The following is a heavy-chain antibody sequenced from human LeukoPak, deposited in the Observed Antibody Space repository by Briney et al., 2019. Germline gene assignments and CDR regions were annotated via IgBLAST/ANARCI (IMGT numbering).Heavy chain of an antibody. CDR3: ARDRRAYCSSSSCLAFDP. CDR2: INPSGGST. Sequence: GASVKVSCKASGYTFTSYYMHWVRQAPGQGLEWMGIINPSGGSTSYAQKFQGRVTMTRDTSTSTVYMELSSLRSEDTAVYYCARDRRAYCSSSSCLAFDPLGQGTLVTVSS. J-gene: IGHJ5*02. D-gene: IGHD2-2*01. V-gene: IGHV1-46*01. CDR1: GYTFTSYY.